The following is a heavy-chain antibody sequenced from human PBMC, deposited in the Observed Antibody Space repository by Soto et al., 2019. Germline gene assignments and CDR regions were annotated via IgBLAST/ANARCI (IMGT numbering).Heavy chain of an antibody. D-gene: IGHD6-19*01. J-gene: IGHJ3*02. V-gene: IGHV1-46*01. CDR2: INPSGGST. CDR1: GYTFTSYY. CDR3: ASVLNSSGWSLDAFDI. Sequence: ASVKVSCKASGYTFTSYYMHWVRQAPGQGLEWMGIINPSGGSTSYAQKFQGRVTVTRDTSTSTVYMELSSLRSEDTAVYYCASVLNSSGWSLDAFDIWGQGTMVTVSS.